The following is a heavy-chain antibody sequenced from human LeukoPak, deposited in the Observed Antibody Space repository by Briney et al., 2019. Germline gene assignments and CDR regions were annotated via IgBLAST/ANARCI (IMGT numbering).Heavy chain of an antibody. J-gene: IGHJ4*02. CDR3: ARVYSLEWDPKPGYFDY. D-gene: IGHD3-3*01. CDR1: GYTFTSYG. CDR2: ISAYNGNT. Sequence: ASVKVSCKASGYTFTSYGISWVRQAPGQGLEWMGWISAYNGNTNYAQKLQGRVTMTTDTSTSTAYMELRSLRSDDTAVYYCARVYSLEWDPKPGYFDYWGQGTLVTVSS. V-gene: IGHV1-18*01.